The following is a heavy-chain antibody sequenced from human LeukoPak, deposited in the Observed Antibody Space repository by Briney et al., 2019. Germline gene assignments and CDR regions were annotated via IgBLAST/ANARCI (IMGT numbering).Heavy chain of an antibody. D-gene: IGHD2-8*01. V-gene: IGHV3-9*01. CDR2: ISWNSGSI. Sequence: PGGSLRLSCAASGFTFDDYAMHWVRQAPGKGLEWVSGISWNSGSIGYADSVKGRFTISRDNSKNTLYLQMSSLRVEDTAVYYCAKQSYARSLGEGGPGTLVSVSS. CDR3: AKQSYARSLGE. J-gene: IGHJ4*02. CDR1: GFTFDDYA.